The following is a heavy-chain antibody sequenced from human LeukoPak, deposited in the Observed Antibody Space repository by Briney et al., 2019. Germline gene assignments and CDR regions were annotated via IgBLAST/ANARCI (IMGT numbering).Heavy chain of an antibody. D-gene: IGHD3-22*01. CDR3: ARHPSYYDRIDY. J-gene: IGHJ4*02. V-gene: IGHV4-61*01. CDR1: GGSISSGSYY. Sequence: PSQTLSLTCTVSGGSISSGSYYWSWIRQPPGKGLEWIGYIYYSGSTNYNPSLKSRVTISVDTSKNQFSLKLSSATAADTAVYYCARHPSYYDRIDYWGQGTLVTVSS. CDR2: IYYSGST.